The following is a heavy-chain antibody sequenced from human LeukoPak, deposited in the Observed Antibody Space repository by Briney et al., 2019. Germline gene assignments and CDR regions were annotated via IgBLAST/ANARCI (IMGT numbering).Heavy chain of an antibody. Sequence: PGGSLRLSCAASGFSFSDAWMSWVRQAPGNGLEWVGRIKSKADGGTTDYAAPVKGRFTISRDDSKNTLYLQMNSLKTEDTAMYYCTTKVRWSSFDYWGQGTLVTVSS. CDR3: TTKVRWSSFDY. J-gene: IGHJ4*02. CDR2: IKSKADGGTT. D-gene: IGHD3-10*01. CDR1: GFSFSDAW. V-gene: IGHV3-15*01.